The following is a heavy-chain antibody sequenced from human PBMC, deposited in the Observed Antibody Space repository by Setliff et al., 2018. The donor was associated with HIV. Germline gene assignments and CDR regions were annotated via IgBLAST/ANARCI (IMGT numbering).Heavy chain of an antibody. Sequence: SETLSLTCTVSGGSISSSSYYWGWIRQPPGKGREWIGSIFYSGSANYNPSLRSPVAISVDTSKNQFSLKLTSVTAADTAVYYCARGQIGYGDYALNWFDPWGQGTLVTVSS. D-gene: IGHD4-17*01. CDR2: IFYSGSA. CDR1: GGSISSSSYY. CDR3: ARGQIGYGDYALNWFDP. J-gene: IGHJ5*02. V-gene: IGHV4-39*07.